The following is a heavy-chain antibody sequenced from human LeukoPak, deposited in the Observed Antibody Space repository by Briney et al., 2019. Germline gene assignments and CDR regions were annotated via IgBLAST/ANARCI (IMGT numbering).Heavy chain of an antibody. CDR1: GFTFTTFL. V-gene: IGHV3-74*01. CDR3: ARDLHGSPDW. CDR2: INTDGRTT. J-gene: IGHJ4*02. Sequence: PGRSLRLSCAASGFTFTTFLMNWVRQAPGEGLVWVSLINTDGRTTTYADSVKGRFTISRDNAKNTLYLQMNSLRAEDTAVYYCARDLHGSPDWWGQGTLVTVSS. D-gene: IGHD2-2*03.